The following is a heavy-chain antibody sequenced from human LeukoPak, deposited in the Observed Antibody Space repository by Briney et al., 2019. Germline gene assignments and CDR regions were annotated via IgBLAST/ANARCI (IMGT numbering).Heavy chain of an antibody. CDR3: ARDIMGSHGNAFDI. V-gene: IGHV1-18*01. D-gene: IGHD3-16*01. J-gene: IGHJ3*02. CDR1: GYTFASYG. CDR2: ISAYNGNT. Sequence: ASVKVSCTASGYTFASYGISWVRQAPGQGLEWMGWISAYNGNTNYAQKLQGRVTMTTDTSTSTAYMELRSLRSDDTAVYYCARDIMGSHGNAFDIWGQGTMVTVSS.